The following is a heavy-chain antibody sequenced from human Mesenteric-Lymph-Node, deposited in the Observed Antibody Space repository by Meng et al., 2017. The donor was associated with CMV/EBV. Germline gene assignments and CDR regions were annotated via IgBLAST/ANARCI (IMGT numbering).Heavy chain of an antibody. CDR3: VRVGNEDGKGGWFDT. V-gene: IGHV3-72*01. CDR2: VRTKVKSYTT. Sequence: GGSLRLSCAASGFAFSDHYMDWVRQAPGKGLEWVGRVRTKVKSYTTTYAASMKGRLGISRDDSKNSVFLQMNSLKTEDSAVYYCVRVGNEDGKGGWFDTWGQGTLVTVSS. D-gene: IGHD4-23*01. CDR1: GFAFSDHY. J-gene: IGHJ5*02.